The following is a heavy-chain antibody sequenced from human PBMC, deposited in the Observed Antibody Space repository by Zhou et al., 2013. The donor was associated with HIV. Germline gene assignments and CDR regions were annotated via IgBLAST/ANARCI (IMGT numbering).Heavy chain of an antibody. Sequence: VQLVQSGAEVKNPGSSVTVSCKASGGSFSSFLSAGYDRPLDKGSSGWEGSVPVFGTINHAEKFQGRLTLNTDESTNTAYMELSRLQPEDTAVYYCARWVGANTAWFAPWGRGT. CDR1: GGSFSSF. J-gene: IGHJ5*01. CDR3: ARWVGANTAWFAP. CDR2: SVPVFGTI. D-gene: IGHD1-26*01. V-gene: IGHV1-69*05.